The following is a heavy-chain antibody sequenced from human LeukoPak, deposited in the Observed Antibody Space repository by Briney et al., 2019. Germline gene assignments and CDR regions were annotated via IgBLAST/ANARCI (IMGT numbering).Heavy chain of an antibody. CDR1: GYTFTSYG. CDR2: ISAYNGNT. Sequence: ASVKVSCKASGYTFTSYGISWVRHAPGQGPEWMGWISAYNGNTNYAQKLQGRVTMTTDTSTSTAYMEQRSLRSDDTAVYYCARDESAYYYGSGTLAGYFDYWGQGTLVSVSS. D-gene: IGHD3-10*01. CDR3: ARDESAYYYGSGTLAGYFDY. V-gene: IGHV1-18*01. J-gene: IGHJ4*02.